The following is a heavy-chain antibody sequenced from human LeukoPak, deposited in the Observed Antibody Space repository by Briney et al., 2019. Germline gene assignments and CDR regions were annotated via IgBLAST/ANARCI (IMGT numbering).Heavy chain of an antibody. J-gene: IGHJ3*02. CDR2: ISSSSTI. CDR1: GFTFSSYS. CDR3: ARVIPKLDAFDI. V-gene: IGHV3-48*01. Sequence: AGGSLRLSCAASGFTFSSYSMNWVRRTPGKGLEWVSYISSSSTIYYADSVKGRFTISRDNAKNSLYLQMDSLRAEDTAVYYCARVIPKLDAFDIWGQGTMVTVSS. D-gene: IGHD2-21*01.